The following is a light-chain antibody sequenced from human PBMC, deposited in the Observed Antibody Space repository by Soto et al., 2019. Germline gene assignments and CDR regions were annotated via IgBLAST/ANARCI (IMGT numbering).Light chain of an antibody. J-gene: IGKJ5*01. V-gene: IGKV1-33*01. CDR3: QQYDSLPLT. CDR2: DSS. CDR1: QDITNY. Sequence: DIQMTQSPSSLSASVGDRVTITCQASQDITNYLNWYQQKPGKAPKLLIHDSSNLETGVPSRFSGSGSGTYFSFTISSLQHEDIATYYCQQYDSLPLTFGQGTRLEIK.